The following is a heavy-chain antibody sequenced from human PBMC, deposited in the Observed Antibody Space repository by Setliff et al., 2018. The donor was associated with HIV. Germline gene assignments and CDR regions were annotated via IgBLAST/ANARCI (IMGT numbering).Heavy chain of an antibody. CDR1: GGSFSGYY. V-gene: IGHV4-34*01. CDR2: INHSGST. Sequence: SETLSLTCAVYGGSFSGYYWSWIRQPPGKGLEWIGEINHSGSTNYNPSLKSRVTITGDTSENQFSLKLRSVTAADTAVYYCARRGSGFFRYYYYMDVWGKGTTVTVSS. CDR3: ARRGSGFFRYYYYMDV. J-gene: IGHJ6*03. D-gene: IGHD3-10*01.